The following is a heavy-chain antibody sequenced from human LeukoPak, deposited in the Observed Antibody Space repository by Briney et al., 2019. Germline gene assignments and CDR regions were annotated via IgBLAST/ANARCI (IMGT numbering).Heavy chain of an antibody. CDR2: IYSGGST. CDR1: GSTVSSNY. Sequence: PGGSLRLSYAASGSTVSSNYMSWVRQAPGKGLEWVSVIYSGGSTYYADSVRGRFTISRDNSKNTLYLQMNSLRAEDTAVYYCARHRSSWLIDYWGQGTLVTVSS. D-gene: IGHD6-6*01. V-gene: IGHV3-66*04. J-gene: IGHJ4*02. CDR3: ARHRSSWLIDY.